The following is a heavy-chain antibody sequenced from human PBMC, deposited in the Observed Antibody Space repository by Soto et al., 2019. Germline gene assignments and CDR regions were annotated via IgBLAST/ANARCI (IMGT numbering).Heavy chain of an antibody. V-gene: IGHV3-7*03. Sequence: EVQLVESGGDLVQPGGSLSLSCAASGFTFSSYWMSWVRQAPGTGLEWVASIKQDGSEKYYVDSVKGRFTISRDNAKNSLYLQMNSLRADDTAVYYCARGQYGNWHWYFDLWGRGTLVTVS. CDR1: GFTFSSYW. CDR3: ARGQYGNWHWYFDL. CDR2: IKQDGSEK. D-gene: IGHD4-17*01. J-gene: IGHJ2*01.